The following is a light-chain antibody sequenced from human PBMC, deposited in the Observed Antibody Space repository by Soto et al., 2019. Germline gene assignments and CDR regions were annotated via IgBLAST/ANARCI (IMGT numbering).Light chain of an antibody. V-gene: IGKV3-20*01. CDR2: GAS. J-gene: IGKJ1*01. CDR1: QSVGTS. Sequence: EIVLTQSPVTLSLSPGERGTLSCRASQSVGTSLAWYQQKPGQAPRLLIYGASNRAAGIPARFSGSGSGTDFTLTISKLEPEDVAVYHCQQYCGSPRTFGQGTEVEL. CDR3: QQYCGSPRT.